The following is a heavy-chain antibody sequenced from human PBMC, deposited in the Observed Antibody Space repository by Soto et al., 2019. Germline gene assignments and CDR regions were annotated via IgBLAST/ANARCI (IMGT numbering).Heavy chain of an antibody. D-gene: IGHD2-15*01. V-gene: IGHV3-30*04. CDR2: MSFAGRNI. Sequence: QVQLVESGGGVVQPGRSLRLSCAASGFTFSTDAMHWVLQAPGKGLEWVALMSFAGRNIHYADSVKGRLPIYRDNPENTLYLQMNSLRAEDTAVYYCARELIMSYGIVHWGQGTLVTVSS. CDR1: GFTFSTDA. J-gene: IGHJ4*02. CDR3: ARELIMSYGIVH.